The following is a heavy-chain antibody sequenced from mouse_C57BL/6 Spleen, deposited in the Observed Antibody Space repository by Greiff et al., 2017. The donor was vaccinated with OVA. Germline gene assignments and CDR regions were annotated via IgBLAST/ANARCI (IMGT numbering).Heavy chain of an antibody. CDR1: GYSFPGSY. Sequence: VQLQESGPELVKPGASVQISCKASGYSFPGSYMNWVKQSPEKSLEWIGEINPSTGGPTYNQKFKAKATLTVDKSSSTAYMQLKSLTSEDSAVYYCATGTEWYFDVWGTGTTVTVSS. D-gene: IGHD4-1*01. V-gene: IGHV1-42*01. J-gene: IGHJ1*03. CDR2: INPSTGGP. CDR3: ATGTEWYFDV.